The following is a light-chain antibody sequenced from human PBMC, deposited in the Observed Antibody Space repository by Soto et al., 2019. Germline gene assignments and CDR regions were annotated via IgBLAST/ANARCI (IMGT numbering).Light chain of an antibody. J-gene: IGKJ1*01. CDR3: QQYGSPGT. V-gene: IGKV3-20*01. CDR2: GAS. Sequence: DIVFTHSRSTLSHPPWPGHTLSCTASQSVSNNYLAWYQQTPGQAPRLLIYGASNRATGIPDRFSGSGSGTDFPLTISRLEPEYFAVYYCQQYGSPGTFGQGAQVDIK. CDR1: QSVSNNY.